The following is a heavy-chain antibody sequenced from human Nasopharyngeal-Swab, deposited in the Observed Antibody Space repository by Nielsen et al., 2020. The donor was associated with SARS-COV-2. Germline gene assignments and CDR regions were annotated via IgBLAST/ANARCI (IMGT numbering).Heavy chain of an antibody. CDR1: GYSFTSYW. CDR3: ARQSCSGGCCYSDAFDI. D-gene: IGHD2-15*01. V-gene: IGHV5-51*01. CDR2: IYPGDSDT. J-gene: IGHJ3*02. Sequence: KVSCKGSGYSFTSYWIGWVRQMPGKGLEWMGIIYPGDSDTRYSPSFQGQVTISADKSISTAYLQWSSLKASDTAMYYCARQSCSGGCCYSDAFDIWGQGTMVTVSS.